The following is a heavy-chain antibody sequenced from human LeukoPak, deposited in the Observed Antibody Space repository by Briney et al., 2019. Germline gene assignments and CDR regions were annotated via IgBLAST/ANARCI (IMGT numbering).Heavy chain of an antibody. V-gene: IGHV4-61*01. CDR3: ARVGGYSYYYYYGMDV. J-gene: IGHJ6*02. CDR1: GGSISSSSYY. CDR2: IYYSGST. D-gene: IGHD2-21*01. Sequence: SETLSLTCTVSGGSISSSSYYWSWIRQPPGKGLEWIGYIYYSGSTNYNPSLKSRVTISVDTSKNQFSLKLSSVTAADTAVYYCARVGGYSYYYYYGMDVWGQGTTVTVSS.